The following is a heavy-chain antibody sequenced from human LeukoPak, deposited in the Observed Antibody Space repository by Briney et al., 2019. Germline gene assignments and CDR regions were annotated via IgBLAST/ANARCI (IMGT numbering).Heavy chain of an antibody. CDR2: VNPNTGYT. CDR1: GYTFSRYY. V-gene: IGHV1-2*02. J-gene: IGHJ5*02. CDR3: ATAQMPVTTGELDR. D-gene: IGHD4-17*01. Sequence: GASVKVSCKASGYTFSRYYIHWVRQAPGQELRGMGWVNPNTGYTQYAQDFQGRVTMTRDTSVSTAYMEMERLRSDDTAVYYCATAQMPVTTGELDRWGQGTLV.